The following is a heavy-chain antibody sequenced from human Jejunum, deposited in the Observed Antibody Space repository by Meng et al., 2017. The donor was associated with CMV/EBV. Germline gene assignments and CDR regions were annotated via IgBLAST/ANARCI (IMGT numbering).Heavy chain of an antibody. V-gene: IGHV1-18*01. CDR2: FVNYVDT. D-gene: IGHD2-15*01. Sequence: QVHHLQSGPGVKKPGASVRVSCKASGYTFGSYGICWVRQAPGQGLEWMGWFVNYVDTYPAPKFQGRVTMTTDTHTNTAFMELRSLTSDDTAVYYCASGTPGRSYCDYWGQGTLVTVSS. J-gene: IGHJ4*02. CDR3: ASGTPGRSYCDY. CDR1: GYTFGSYG.